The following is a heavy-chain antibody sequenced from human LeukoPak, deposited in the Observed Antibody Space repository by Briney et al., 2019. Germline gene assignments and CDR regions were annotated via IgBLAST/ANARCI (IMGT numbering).Heavy chain of an antibody. CDR1: GFTVSTNS. CDR2: IYSDNT. D-gene: IGHD2-2*01. CDR3: ARGHGVVAASDDAFDI. Sequence: GGSLRLSCTVSGFTVSTNSMSWVRQAPGKGLEWVSFIYSDNTHYSDSVKGRFTISRDNSKNTLYLQMNSLRAEDTAVYYCARGHGVVAASDDAFDIWGQGTMVTVSS. V-gene: IGHV3-66*01. J-gene: IGHJ3*02.